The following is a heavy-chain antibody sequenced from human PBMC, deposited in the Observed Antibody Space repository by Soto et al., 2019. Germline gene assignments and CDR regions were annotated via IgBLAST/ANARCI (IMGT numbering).Heavy chain of an antibody. CDR2: ISSSGSSI. CDR1: GFTFSSYE. D-gene: IGHD2-21*02. Sequence: EVQLVESGGDLVQPGGSLRLSCAASGFTFSSYEMNWVRQAPGKGLEWISYISSSGSSIYYADFVRGRFTISRDSAKNSLYLQMNSLRAEDTAVYYCAREELNCGGDCYSLWGQGTLVTVSS. CDR3: AREELNCGGDCYSL. V-gene: IGHV3-48*03. J-gene: IGHJ4*02.